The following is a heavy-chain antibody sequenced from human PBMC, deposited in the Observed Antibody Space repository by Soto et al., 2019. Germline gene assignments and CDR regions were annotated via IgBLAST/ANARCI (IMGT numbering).Heavy chain of an antibody. CDR1: GFTFSRYA. Sequence: EVQLLESGGGLVQPGGSLRLSCAASGFTFSRYAMSWVRQAPGKGLEWVSAISGSGGSTYYADSVKGRFTISRDNSKNTLYMQMNSLRAEDTAVDYCAKEGAHYGEVVPAAIGQPYSFDYWGQGTLVTVSS. J-gene: IGHJ4*02. D-gene: IGHD2-2*01. V-gene: IGHV3-23*01. CDR2: ISGSGGST. CDR3: AKEGAHYGEVVPAAIGQPYSFDY.